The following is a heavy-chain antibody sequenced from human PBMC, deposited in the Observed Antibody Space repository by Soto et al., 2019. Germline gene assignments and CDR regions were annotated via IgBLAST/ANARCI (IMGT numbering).Heavy chain of an antibody. V-gene: IGHV3-21*01. CDR1: TFSLYS. Sequence: EVQVVESGGGLVKPGGSLTLSCNFTFSLYSMNWVRQAPGKGLEWVASISSGAAYIKYADSVQGRFTISRDNAKSSVSLQMSSLRVEDTAVYFCTRDEGGSYDSWFHPWGQETQVTVSA. J-gene: IGHJ5*02. D-gene: IGHD1-26*01. CDR2: ISSGAAYI. CDR3: TRDEGGSYDSWFHP.